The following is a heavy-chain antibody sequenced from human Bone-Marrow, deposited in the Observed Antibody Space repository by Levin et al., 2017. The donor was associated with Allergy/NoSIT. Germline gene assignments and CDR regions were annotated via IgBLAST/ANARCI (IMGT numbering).Heavy chain of an antibody. V-gene: IGHV1-69*01. CDR2: IIPMFGIG. Sequence: KISCKSSGGTFRSDGINWVRQAPGQGLEWMGGIIPMFGIGNYGPKFQGRVTITADESTSTAYMELTSLRSEDTAVYYCARQNCTSTTCYDDAWFDPWGQGTLVTVSA. D-gene: IGHD2-2*01. CDR1: GGTFRSDG. J-gene: IGHJ5*02. CDR3: ARQNCTSTTCYDDAWFDP.